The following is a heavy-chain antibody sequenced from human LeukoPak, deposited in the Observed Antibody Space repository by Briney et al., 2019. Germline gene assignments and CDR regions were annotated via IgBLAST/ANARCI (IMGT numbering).Heavy chain of an antibody. J-gene: IGHJ4*02. V-gene: IGHV1-18*01. D-gene: IGHD3-10*01. CDR2: ISAYNGNT. CDR3: ARAGITMVRGVIIAPFDY. Sequence: GASVKVSCKASGYTFTSYGISWVRQAPGQGLEWMGWISAYNGNTNYAQKLQGRVTMTTDTSTSTAYMELSSLRSEDTAVYYCARAGITMVRGVIIAPFDYWGQGTLVTVSS. CDR1: GYTFTSYG.